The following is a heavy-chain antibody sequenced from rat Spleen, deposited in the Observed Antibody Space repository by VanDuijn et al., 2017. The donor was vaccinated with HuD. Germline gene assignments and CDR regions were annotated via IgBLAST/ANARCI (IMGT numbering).Heavy chain of an antibody. V-gene: IGHV5-25*01. CDR2: ISPSGGGT. J-gene: IGHJ4*01. CDR1: GFIFNNYD. D-gene: IGHD1-6*01. Sequence: EVQLVESGGGLVQPGGSLQVSCAASGFIFNNYDMAWVRQTPTKGLEWVASISPSGGGTYYRDSVKGRFTISRDNAESTLYLQMDSLGSEATATYYCASLIYTPDYLGVMDAWGQGASVTVSS. CDR3: ASLIYTPDYLGVMDA.